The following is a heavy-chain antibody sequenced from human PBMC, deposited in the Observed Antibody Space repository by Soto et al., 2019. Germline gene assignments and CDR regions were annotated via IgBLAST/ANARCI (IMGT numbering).Heavy chain of an antibody. D-gene: IGHD3-3*01. CDR3: ARVWGITIFGVVTHFDY. CDR1: GYTFTSYG. V-gene: IGHV1-18*04. Sequence: QVQLVQSGAEVKKPGASVKVSCKASGYTFTSYGISWVRQAPGQGLEWMGWISAYNGNTNYAQKLQGRVNMTTDTSTSTAYMELRSLRSDDTAVYYCARVWGITIFGVVTHFDYWGQGTLVTVSS. J-gene: IGHJ4*02. CDR2: ISAYNGNT.